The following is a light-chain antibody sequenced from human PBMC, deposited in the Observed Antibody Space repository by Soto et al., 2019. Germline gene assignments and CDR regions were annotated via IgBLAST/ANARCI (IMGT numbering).Light chain of an antibody. CDR1: SSDIGAYIY. Sequence: QSLLTQPPSTSGSLGQSLTISCTGTSSDIGAYIYVSWYQQHPGKAPKNIISEVSRRPSGVPERFSGSKSGNTASLTVSGLQAYDDGQYYCSAYSGNAMYVFGPGIKVTVV. CDR2: EVS. CDR3: SAYSGNAMYV. J-gene: IGLJ1*01. V-gene: IGLV2-8*01.